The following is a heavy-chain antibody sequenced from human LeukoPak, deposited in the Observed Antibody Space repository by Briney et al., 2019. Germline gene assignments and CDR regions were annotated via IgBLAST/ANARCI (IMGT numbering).Heavy chain of an antibody. D-gene: IGHD3-10*01. Sequence: SVKVSCKASGYTFTGYYMHWVRQAPGQGLEWMGWINPNSGGTNYAQKFQGRVTMTRDTSISTAYMELSRLRSDDTAVYYCARGIPELWFGELWWFDPWGQGTLVTVSS. CDR1: GYTFTGYY. CDR2: INPNSGGT. CDR3: ARGIPELWFGELWWFDP. V-gene: IGHV1-2*02. J-gene: IGHJ5*02.